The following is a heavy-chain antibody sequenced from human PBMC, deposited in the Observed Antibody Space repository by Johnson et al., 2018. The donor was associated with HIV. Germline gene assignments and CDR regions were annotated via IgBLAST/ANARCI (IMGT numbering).Heavy chain of an antibody. CDR3: ARGSLSGSPDI. V-gene: IGHV3-66*01. CDR1: GFTVSSNY. D-gene: IGHD1-26*01. CDR2: IYSGGST. J-gene: IGHJ3*02. Sequence: VQLVESGGGLVQPGGSLRLSCAASGFTVSSNYMSWVRQAPGKGLEWVSVIYSGGSTYYADSVKGRFTISRDNSKNTLYLQMNNLRAGDSAVYYCARGSLSGSPDIWGQGTMVTVSS.